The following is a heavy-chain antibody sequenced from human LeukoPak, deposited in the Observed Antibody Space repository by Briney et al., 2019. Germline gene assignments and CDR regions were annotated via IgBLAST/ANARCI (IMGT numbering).Heavy chain of an antibody. CDR2: IWYDGSNK. V-gene: IGHV3-33*01. Sequence: GRSLRLSRAACGFTFSSYGMHWVRQAPGKGLEWVAVIWYDGSNKYYADSVKGRFTISRDNSKNTLYLQMNSLRAEDTAVYYCARDLGGFDPWGQGTLVTVS. D-gene: IGHD1-26*01. J-gene: IGHJ5*02. CDR3: ARDLGGFDP. CDR1: GFTFSSYG.